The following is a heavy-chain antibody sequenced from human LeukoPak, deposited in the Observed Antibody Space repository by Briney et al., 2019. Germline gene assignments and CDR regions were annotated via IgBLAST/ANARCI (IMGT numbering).Heavy chain of an antibody. CDR2: IYPGDSDA. D-gene: IGHD3-22*01. V-gene: IGHV5-51*01. J-gene: IGHJ5*02. CDR1: GYSFSTYW. CDR3: ARLVSSGRFDP. Sequence: GESLKISCKGSGYSFSTYWIGWVRQMPEKGLEWMGIIYPGDSDARYSPSFQGQVTMSADKSISTAYLQWSSLKASDTAMYYCARLVSSGRFDPWGQGTLVTVSS.